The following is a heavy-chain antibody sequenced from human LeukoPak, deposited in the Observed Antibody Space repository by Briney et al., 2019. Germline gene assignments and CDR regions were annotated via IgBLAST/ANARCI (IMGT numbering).Heavy chain of an antibody. J-gene: IGHJ4*02. CDR3: AGHSSSWWYPYY. CDR2: IYYSGST. D-gene: IGHD6-13*01. V-gene: IGHV4-59*01. Sequence: SETLSLTCTVSGGSISSYYWSWIRQPPGKGLEWIGYIYYSGSTNYNPSLKSRVTISVDTSKNQFSLKLSSVTAADTAVYYCAGHSSSWWYPYYWGQGTLVTVSS. CDR1: GGSISSYY.